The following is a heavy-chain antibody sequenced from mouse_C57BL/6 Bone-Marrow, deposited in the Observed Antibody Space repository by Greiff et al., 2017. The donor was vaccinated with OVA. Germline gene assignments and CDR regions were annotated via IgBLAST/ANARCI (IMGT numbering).Heavy chain of an antibody. CDR3: VRDRDSWAWFAY. CDR1: GFTFNTYA. Sequence: DVQLVESGGGLVQPKGSLKLSCAASGFTFNTYAMHWVRQAPGKGLEWVARIRSKSSNYATYYADSVKDRFTISRDDSQSMLYLQMNNLKTEDTAMYYGVRDRDSWAWFAYWGQGTLVTVSA. D-gene: IGHD3-2*01. CDR2: IRSKSSNYAT. V-gene: IGHV10-3*01. J-gene: IGHJ3*01.